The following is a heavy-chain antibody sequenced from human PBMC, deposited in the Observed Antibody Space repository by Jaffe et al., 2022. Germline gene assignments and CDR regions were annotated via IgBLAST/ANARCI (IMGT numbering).Heavy chain of an antibody. J-gene: IGHJ4*02. Sequence: QITLKESGPTLVKPTQTLTLTCTFSGFSLSTSGVGVGWIRQPPGKALEWLALIYWDDDKRYSPSLKSRLTITKDTSKNQVVLTMTNMDPVDTATYYCAHKGVGAARKYYFDYWGQGTLVTVSS. D-gene: IGHD2-15*01. V-gene: IGHV2-5*02. CDR3: AHKGVGAARKYYFDY. CDR2: IYWDDDK. CDR1: GFSLSTSGVG.